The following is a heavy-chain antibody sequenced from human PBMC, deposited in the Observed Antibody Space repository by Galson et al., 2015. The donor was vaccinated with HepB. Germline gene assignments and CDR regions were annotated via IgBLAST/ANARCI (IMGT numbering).Heavy chain of an antibody. V-gene: IGHV1-2*02. CDR1: GYTFTGYY. CDR3: ARLFELRLGELSY. J-gene: IGHJ4*02. Sequence: SVKVSCKAPGYTFTGYYMHWVRQAPGQTLEWMGWINPISGATNFAQKFQGRVTMTRDTSISTAYLELSRLRSDDTAVYYCARLFELRLGELSYWGQGTLVTVSS. D-gene: IGHD3-16*02. CDR2: INPISGAT.